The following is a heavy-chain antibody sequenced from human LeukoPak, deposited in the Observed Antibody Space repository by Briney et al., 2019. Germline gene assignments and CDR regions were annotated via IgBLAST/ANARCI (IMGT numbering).Heavy chain of an antibody. Sequence: SSETLSLTSTVPGGSISSSYWSWIRQPPGKGLEWIGYIYYSGSTKNKPSLKNRVTIPVATSKNQTSLKLSSVTAAHTAVYYCARGRFLDAFDIWGQGTMVTVSS. V-gene: IGHV4-59*01. CDR3: ARGRFLDAFDI. J-gene: IGHJ3*02. CDR1: GGSISSSY. CDR2: IYYSGST. D-gene: IGHD3-3*01.